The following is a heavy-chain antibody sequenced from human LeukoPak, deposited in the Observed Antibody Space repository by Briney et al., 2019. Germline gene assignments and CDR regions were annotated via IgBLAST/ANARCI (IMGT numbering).Heavy chain of an antibody. J-gene: IGHJ4*02. Sequence: SETLSLTCGFSGGSFNSDDYYWNWIRQPPGRGLEWIGYIYYGGNTNYNPSLRSRVTISMDTSKNQFSLKVNSVTAADTAVYFCASGPRNYYYSGSYHYWGQGTLVTVSS. CDR2: IYYGGNT. V-gene: IGHV4-61*08. D-gene: IGHD3-10*01. CDR3: ASGPRNYYYSGSYHY. CDR1: GGSFNSDDYY.